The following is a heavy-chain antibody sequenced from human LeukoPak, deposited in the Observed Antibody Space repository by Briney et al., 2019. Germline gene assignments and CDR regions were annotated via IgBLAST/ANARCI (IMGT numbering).Heavy chain of an antibody. CDR1: GYTFTDYY. V-gene: IGHV1-46*01. D-gene: IGHD7-27*01. J-gene: IGHJ4*02. CDR2: INPGGGST. CDR3: ARARTGDSDY. Sequence: GASVKVSCKASGYTFTDYYIHWVRQAPGQGLEWMGLINPGGGSTTYSQKFQGRVTMTRDTSTSTVYMELNNLRSEDTALYYCARARTGDSDYWGQGTLVTVFS.